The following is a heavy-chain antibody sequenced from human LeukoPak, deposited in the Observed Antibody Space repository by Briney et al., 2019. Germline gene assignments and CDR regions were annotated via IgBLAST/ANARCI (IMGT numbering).Heavy chain of an antibody. CDR3: AREGCSSPSCSFNFAY. D-gene: IGHD2-2*01. V-gene: IGHV1-46*01. J-gene: IGHJ4*02. CDR1: GYTFSSYY. CDR2: IDPSGGSR. Sequence: ASVKVSCKASGYTFSSYYMHWVRQAPGQGLEWMGMIDPSGGSRSNAQKFQGRVTMTGDTSTSTVYMELSSLRSEDTAVYYCAREGCSSPSCSFNFAYWGQGTLVTVSS.